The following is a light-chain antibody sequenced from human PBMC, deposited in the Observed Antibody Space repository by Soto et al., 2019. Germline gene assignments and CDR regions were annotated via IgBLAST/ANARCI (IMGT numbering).Light chain of an antibody. CDR3: SSYTSSSTPLV. V-gene: IGLV2-14*01. CDR1: SSDVGGYNY. CDR2: DVT. Sequence: SALTQPASVSGSPGQSITISCTGTSSDVGGYNYVSWYQQHPGKAPKLMICDVTNRPSGVSNRFSGSKSGNTASLTISGLQAEDEADYYCSSYTSSSTPLVFGGGTKLTVL. J-gene: IGLJ3*02.